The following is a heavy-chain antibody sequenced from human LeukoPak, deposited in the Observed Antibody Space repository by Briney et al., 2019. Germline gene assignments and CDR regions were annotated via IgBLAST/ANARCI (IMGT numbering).Heavy chain of an antibody. CDR2: INTDSGGT. D-gene: IGHD3-22*01. CDR3: AALHYYESGGYPDY. J-gene: IGHJ4*02. CDR1: GHTFTGYY. Sequence: GASVKVSCKGSGHTFTGYYLHWVRQAPGQGLEWVGWINTDSGGTRNAQKFQDRVTMTSDTSSSTAYMELSELGSDDTAVDYCAALHYYESGGYPDYWGQGTLVTVSS. V-gene: IGHV1-2*02.